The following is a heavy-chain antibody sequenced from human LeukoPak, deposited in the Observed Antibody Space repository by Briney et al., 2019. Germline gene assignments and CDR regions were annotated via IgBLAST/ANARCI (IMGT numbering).Heavy chain of an antibody. V-gene: IGHV4-59*01. CDR2: IYYSGTT. J-gene: IGHJ5*02. CDR3: ARGSNWVDL. CDR1: AASISNYS. Sequence: SETLSLTCTVSAASISNYSWSWIRLSPGKGLEWIGYIYYSGTTNYNPSLKSRVTISKDPSKNQISLKLTSVTHADADAYYCARGSNWVDLWGQGILVTVSS. D-gene: IGHD6-6*01.